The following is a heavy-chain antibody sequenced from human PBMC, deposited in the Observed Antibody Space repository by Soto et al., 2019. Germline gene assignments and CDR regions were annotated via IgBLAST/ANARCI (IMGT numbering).Heavy chain of an antibody. D-gene: IGHD2-2*01. CDR3: AKGRGYCMSTSCYVGSDY. J-gene: IGHJ4*02. CDR1: GFTFSSYA. V-gene: IGHV3-23*01. CDR2: ISGSGGST. Sequence: EVQLLESGGGLVQPGGSLRLSCAASGFTFSSYAMSWVRQAPGKGLEWVSVISGSGGSTYYPDSVKGRFTISRDNSKNTLYLQMNSLRAEDTAVYYCAKGRGYCMSTSCYVGSDYWGQGTLVTVSS.